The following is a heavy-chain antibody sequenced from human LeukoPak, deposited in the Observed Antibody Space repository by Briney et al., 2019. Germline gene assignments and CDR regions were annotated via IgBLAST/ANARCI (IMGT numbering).Heavy chain of an antibody. CDR2: ISSSGSYK. D-gene: IGHD3-22*01. Sequence: GGSLRLSCAASGFTFSSFSMNWVRQAPGKGLEWVSSISSSGSYKYYADSVKGRFTISRDNAKNSLYLQMNSLRAEDTAVYYCARSRQHQYDSSGHYEIFNWYFDLWGRGTLVTVSS. V-gene: IGHV3-21*01. J-gene: IGHJ2*01. CDR3: ARSRQHQYDSSGHYEIFNWYFDL. CDR1: GFTFSSFS.